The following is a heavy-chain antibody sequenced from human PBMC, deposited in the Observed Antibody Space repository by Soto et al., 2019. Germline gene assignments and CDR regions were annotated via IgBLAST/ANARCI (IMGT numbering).Heavy chain of an antibody. Sequence: SETLSLTCTVSGGSISSSSYYWGWIRQPPGKGLEWIGSIYYSGSTYYNPSLKSRVTISVDTSKNQFSLELSSVTAADTAVYYCARAKTSGYGDVYYFDYWGQGTLVTVSS. V-gene: IGHV4-39*07. J-gene: IGHJ4*02. CDR2: IYYSGST. CDR1: GGSISSSSYY. CDR3: ARAKTSGYGDVYYFDY. D-gene: IGHD4-17*01.